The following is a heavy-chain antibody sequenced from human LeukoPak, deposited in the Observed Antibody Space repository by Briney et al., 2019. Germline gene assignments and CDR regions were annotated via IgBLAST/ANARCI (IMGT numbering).Heavy chain of an antibody. Sequence: SQTLSLTCAISGDSVSSNSAAWNWIRQSLSRGLEWLGRTYYRSKWYNDYAVSVKSRITINPDTSKNQFSLQLNSVAPEDTAVYYCARGYYGSGSYSNYYYYGMDVWGQGTTVTVSS. CDR3: ARGYYGSGSYSNYYYYGMDV. J-gene: IGHJ6*02. CDR1: GDSVSSNSAA. CDR2: TYYRSKWYN. D-gene: IGHD3-10*01. V-gene: IGHV6-1*01.